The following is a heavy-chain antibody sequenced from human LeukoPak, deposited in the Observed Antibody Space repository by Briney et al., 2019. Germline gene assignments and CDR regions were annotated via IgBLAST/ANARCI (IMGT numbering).Heavy chain of an antibody. Sequence: SGPTLMHPTQPLTLTCTFSGFSLRTSEAVVGWIRQPPGKALECLTLIYWDDDKRYSPSLKSRLTITKDTSKNQVVLTMTNMDPVDTATYYCAHRPGRGSPFDYWGQGTLVTVSS. CDR1: GFSLRTSEAV. CDR3: AHRPGRGSPFDY. CDR2: IYWDDDK. D-gene: IGHD1-26*01. J-gene: IGHJ4*02. V-gene: IGHV2-5*02.